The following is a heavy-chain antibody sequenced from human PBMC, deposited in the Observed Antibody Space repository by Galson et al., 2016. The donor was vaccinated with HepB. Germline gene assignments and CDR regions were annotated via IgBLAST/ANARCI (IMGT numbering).Heavy chain of an antibody. V-gene: IGHV1-46*01. CDR3: ARRDYDFYMDV. Sequence: SVKVSCRASGYTFTKYYMQWVQQAPGQGLQWMGIINPSDGIASYAQKFQGRVTMTRDTSTSTVYMELSSLRFDDTAVHYCARRDYDFYMDVWGKGTTVTVSS. J-gene: IGHJ6*03. D-gene: IGHD5-24*01. CDR1: GYTFTKYY. CDR2: INPSDGIA.